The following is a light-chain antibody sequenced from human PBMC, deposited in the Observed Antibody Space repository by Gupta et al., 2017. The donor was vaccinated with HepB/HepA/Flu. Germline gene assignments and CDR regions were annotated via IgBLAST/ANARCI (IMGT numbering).Light chain of an antibody. J-gene: IGKJ2*01. CDR1: QSVSSNN. V-gene: IGKV3-20*01. CDR3: QQYGTSLYT. CDR2: GAS. Sequence: EIVLTHSPGTLSLSPGESATLSCRATQSVSSNNLAWYQQKPGQAPRLLIYGASTRATGIPDRFSGSGSATDFTLTISTVEPEDFAVYYCQQYGTSLYTFGQGTNLEIK.